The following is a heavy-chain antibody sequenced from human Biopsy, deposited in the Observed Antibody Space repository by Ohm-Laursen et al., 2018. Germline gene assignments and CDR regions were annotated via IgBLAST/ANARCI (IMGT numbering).Heavy chain of an antibody. CDR2: IFNSANT. CDR1: GGSISSGGSY. CDR3: ARGDYFDSNGYFWFDP. Sequence: TLSLTCPVSGGSISSGGSYWSWIRQRPGKGLEWIGYIFNSANTYSNPSLKNLITISGDTSKNQFSLKLNSVTAADTAVYYCARGDYFDSNGYFWFDPWGQGTLVTVSS. V-gene: IGHV4-31*01. D-gene: IGHD3-22*01. J-gene: IGHJ5*02.